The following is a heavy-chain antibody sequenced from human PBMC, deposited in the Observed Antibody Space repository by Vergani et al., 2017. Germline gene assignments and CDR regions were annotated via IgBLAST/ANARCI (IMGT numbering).Heavy chain of an antibody. V-gene: IGHV1-18*04. J-gene: IGHJ6*04. Sequence: QVQLVQSGAEVKKPGASVKVSCKASGYTFTGYYMHWVRQAPGQGLEWMGWISAYNGNTNYAQKLQGRVTMTTDTSTSTAYMELRSLRSDDTAVYYCARDRPPPLATGTVGGPRDVWGKGTTVTVAS. D-gene: IGHD5-12*01. CDR3: ARDRPPPLATGTVGGPRDV. CDR1: GYTFTGYY. CDR2: ISAYNGNT.